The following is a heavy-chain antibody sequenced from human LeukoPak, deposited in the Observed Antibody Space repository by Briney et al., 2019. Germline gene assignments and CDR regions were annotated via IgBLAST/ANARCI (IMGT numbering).Heavy chain of an antibody. Sequence: SETLSLTCAVYGGSFSGYYWNWIRQPPGKGLEWIGEINHNGSTNYNPSLKSRVTISVDTSKNQFSLKLSSVTAADTAVYYCARGSLGYDSSSFDYWGQGTLVTVSS. J-gene: IGHJ4*02. CDR2: INHNGST. D-gene: IGHD3-22*01. V-gene: IGHV4-34*01. CDR1: GGSFSGYY. CDR3: ARGSLGYDSSSFDY.